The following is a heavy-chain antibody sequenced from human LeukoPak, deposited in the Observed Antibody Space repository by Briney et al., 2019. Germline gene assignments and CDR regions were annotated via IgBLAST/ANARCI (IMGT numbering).Heavy chain of an antibody. J-gene: IGHJ5*02. CDR1: GYTFTSYA. CDR3: ARMYCSGGSCLFPQT. V-gene: IGHV1-18*01. Sequence: ASVKVSCKASGYTFTSYAMNWVRQAPGQGLEWMGWISAYNGNTNYAQKLQGRVTMTTDTSTSTAYMELRSLRSDDTAVYYCARMYCSGGSCLFPQTWGQGTLVTVSS. D-gene: IGHD2-15*01. CDR2: ISAYNGNT.